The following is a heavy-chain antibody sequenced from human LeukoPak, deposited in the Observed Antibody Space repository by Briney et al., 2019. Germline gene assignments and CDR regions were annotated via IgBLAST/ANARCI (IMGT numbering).Heavy chain of an antibody. D-gene: IGHD2-8*01. V-gene: IGHV3-53*01. Sequence: GGSLRLSCAVSEFTVYNSYMSWVRQAPGKGLEWVSLIYSGGDTFYLDSVKGRFTISRDKSKNTVYLQMNSLRAEDTAVYYCATRDRNNGVDYWGQGTQVTGSS. CDR2: IYSGGDT. CDR1: EFTVYNSY. CDR3: ATRDRNNGVDY. J-gene: IGHJ4*02.